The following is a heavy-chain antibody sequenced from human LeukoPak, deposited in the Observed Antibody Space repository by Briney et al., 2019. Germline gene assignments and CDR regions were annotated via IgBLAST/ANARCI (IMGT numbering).Heavy chain of an antibody. CDR1: GFTFSSYA. CDR2: IWHDGSNK. CDR3: VRGGMSTETKTDY. V-gene: IGHV3-33*01. J-gene: IGHJ4*02. Sequence: GGSLRLSCAASGFTFSSYAMHWVRQAPGKGLEWVAVIWHDGSNKDYVDSVKGRFTISRDNSENTLFLQVDSLRAEDTAVYYCVRGGMSTETKTDYWGQGTLVVVSS. D-gene: IGHD4-17*01.